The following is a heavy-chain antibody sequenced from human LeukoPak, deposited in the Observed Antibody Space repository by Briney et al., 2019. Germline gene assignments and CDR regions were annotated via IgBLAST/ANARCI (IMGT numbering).Heavy chain of an antibody. CDR1: GFTFSSYA. CDR2: ISGSGGST. D-gene: IGHD2-8*01. J-gene: IGHJ4*02. V-gene: IGHV3-23*01. CDR3: AKGNIVLMVYANFDY. Sequence: PGGSLRLSCAASGFTFSSYAMSWVRQAPGRGLEGVSAISGSGGSTYYADSVKGRFTISRDNSKNTLYLQMNSLRAEDTAVYYCAKGNIVLMVYANFDYWGQGTLVTVSS.